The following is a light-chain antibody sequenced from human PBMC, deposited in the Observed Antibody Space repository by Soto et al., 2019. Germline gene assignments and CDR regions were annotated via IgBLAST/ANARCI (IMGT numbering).Light chain of an antibody. Sequence: EVVLTQSPGTLSLSPGERATLSCRASQSVSSIYLAWYKQKPGQAPSILIYGGSTRATGIPHRFSGRGSGPGFTLTTRSLEPAVFGLYLCQHYGFSSRTFGQGTNVEIK. CDR2: GGS. V-gene: IGKV3-20*01. CDR3: QHYGFSSRT. CDR1: QSVSSIY. J-gene: IGKJ1*01.